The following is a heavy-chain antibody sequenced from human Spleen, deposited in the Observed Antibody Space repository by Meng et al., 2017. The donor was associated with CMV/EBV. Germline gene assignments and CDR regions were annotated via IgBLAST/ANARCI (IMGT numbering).Heavy chain of an antibody. CDR1: GGSISSSSYY. J-gene: IGHJ6*02. V-gene: IGHV4-39*07. D-gene: IGHD2-21*02. CDR2: IYYSGST. Sequence: GSLRLSCTVSGGSISSSSYYWGWIRQPPGKGLEWIGSIYYSGSTYYNPSLKSRVTISVDTSKNQFSLKLSSVTAADTAVYYCARGGVTGDVWGRGTTVTVSS. CDR3: ARGGVTGDV.